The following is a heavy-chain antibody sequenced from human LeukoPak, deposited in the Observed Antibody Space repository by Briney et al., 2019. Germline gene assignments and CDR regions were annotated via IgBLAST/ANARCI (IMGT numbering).Heavy chain of an antibody. CDR1: GFTLNYYG. D-gene: IGHD1-1*01. CDR2: MWYDGSNK. V-gene: IGHV3-33*01. J-gene: IGHJ4*02. CDR3: ARDFHERRGLPHY. Sequence: PGGSLRLSCAASGFTLNYYGMHWVRQAPGKGLEWVAFMWYDGSNKYYADSVKGRFTISRDNSKNTVYLQMNSLRAEDTAVYYCARDFHERRGLPHYWGQGTLVTVSS.